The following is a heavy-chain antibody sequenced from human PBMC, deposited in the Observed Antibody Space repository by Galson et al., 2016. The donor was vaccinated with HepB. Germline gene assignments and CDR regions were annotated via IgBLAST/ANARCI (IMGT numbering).Heavy chain of an antibody. CDR2: INGDGSST. D-gene: IGHD6-13*01. V-gene: IGHV3-74*01. CDR1: GFTFSSYW. CDR3: RPGIAAASKGY. J-gene: IGHJ4*02. Sequence: SLRLSCAASGFTFSSYWMHWVRQAPGKGLVWVSRINGDGSSTSYADSVKGRFTIARDNAKNTLYLQMNSLRAEDTAVYYCRPGIAAASKGYWGQGTLVTVSS.